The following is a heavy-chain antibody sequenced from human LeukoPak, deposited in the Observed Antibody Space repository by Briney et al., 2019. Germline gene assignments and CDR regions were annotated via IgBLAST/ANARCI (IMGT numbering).Heavy chain of an antibody. Sequence: SETLSLTCTVSGYSISSVDYWGWIRQPPGKGLEWIGSIYHSGSTYYTPSLKSRVTISVDTSKNQFSLKLSSVTAADTAVYYCARRVKQQLVNKYDYWGQGTLVTVSS. V-gene: IGHV4-38-2*02. CDR2: IYHSGST. CDR1: GYSISSVDY. J-gene: IGHJ4*02. D-gene: IGHD6-13*01. CDR3: ARRVKQQLVNKYDY.